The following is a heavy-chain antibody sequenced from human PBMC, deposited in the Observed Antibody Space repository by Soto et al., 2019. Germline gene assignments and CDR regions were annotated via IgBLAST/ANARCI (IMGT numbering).Heavy chain of an antibody. Sequence: QVQLQQWGAGLLKPSETLSLTCAVYGGSFSGYYWSWIRQPPGKGLEWIGEINHSGSTNYNPSLKSRVTISVDTSKNQFSLKLSSVTAADTAVYYCARVKRYCSSTGSIGVLCGMDVWGQGTTVTVSS. J-gene: IGHJ6*02. CDR2: INHSGST. V-gene: IGHV4-34*01. D-gene: IGHD2-2*01. CDR3: ARVKRYCSSTGSIGVLCGMDV. CDR1: GGSFSGYY.